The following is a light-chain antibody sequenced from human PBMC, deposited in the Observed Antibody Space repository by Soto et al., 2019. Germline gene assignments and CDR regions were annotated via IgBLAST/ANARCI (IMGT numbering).Light chain of an antibody. CDR1: SGSVSTSYY. J-gene: IGLJ2*01. V-gene: IGLV8-61*01. CDR2: NTN. Sequence: QTVVTQEPSLSVSPGGTVTLTGCLSSGSVSTSYYPRWYQQTPGQTPRTLIYNTNRRSSGVPDRFTRPILGDKAALTVTGAQADDESDYYCVLYMCSGSVLFGGGTQLTVL. CDR3: VLYMCSGSVL.